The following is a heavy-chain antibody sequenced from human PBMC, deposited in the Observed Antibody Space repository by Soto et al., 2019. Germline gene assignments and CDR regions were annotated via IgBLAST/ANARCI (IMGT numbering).Heavy chain of an antibody. CDR2: INHSGRV. CDR1: GGSVSGHS. V-gene: IGHV4-34*01. D-gene: IGHD3-22*01. CDR3: STRAYDTNGYYRFDP. Sequence: SETLSLGCAVYGGSVSGHSWTWIRQSPGKGLEWIGDINHSGRVNYSPSLKSRVTISLDTSKNQFSLTLSAVTAADTAMYYCSTRAYDTNGYYRFDPWGQGTLVTVSS. J-gene: IGHJ5*01.